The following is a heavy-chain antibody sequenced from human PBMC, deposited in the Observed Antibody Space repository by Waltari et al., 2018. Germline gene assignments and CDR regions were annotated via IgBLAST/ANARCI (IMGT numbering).Heavy chain of an antibody. J-gene: IGHJ5*02. D-gene: IGHD2-15*01. CDR1: VDPMSSTDG. CDR2: VQYTGRT. CDR3: ARDRGRGIYLDT. Sequence: QLQLQESAPGLVKPSGTLPPRSPSSVDPMSSTDGWSWVRQSPQKGLEWIGQVQYTGRTNYNPSFASRVTVSIDTSNNQLTLKLTSAIAADTAMYYCARDRGRGIYLDTWGPGMQVTVSP. V-gene: IGHV4-4*02.